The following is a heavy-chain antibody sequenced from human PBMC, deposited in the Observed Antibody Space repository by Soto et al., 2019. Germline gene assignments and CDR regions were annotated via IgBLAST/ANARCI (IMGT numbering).Heavy chain of an antibody. J-gene: IGHJ4*02. V-gene: IGHV3-23*01. Sequence: EVQLLESGGGLVQPGGSLRLSCAASGFTFSSYAMSWVRQAPGKGLEWVSALSGSGGSTYYADSVKGRFTISRDNSKNTLYLQMNSLRAEDTAVYYCAKDPSIQPKNMITFGGVIVEGSDYWGQGTLVTVSS. CDR3: AKDPSIQPKNMITFGGVIVEGSDY. CDR2: LSGSGGST. D-gene: IGHD3-16*02. CDR1: GFTFSSYA.